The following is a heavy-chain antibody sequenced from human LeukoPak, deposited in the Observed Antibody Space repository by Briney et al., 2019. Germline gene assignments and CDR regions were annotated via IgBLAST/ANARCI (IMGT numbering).Heavy chain of an antibody. CDR3: ARYSGNYRFFDY. J-gene: IGHJ4*02. Sequence: SETLSLTRTVSSGSISSYDYYWTWIRQHPGKGLEWIGYIYHSGTTYYNPSLKSRVTISVDTSENQFSLKLTAVTAADSAMYYCARYSGNYRFFDYWGPGTLVTVSS. CDR1: SGSISSYDYY. D-gene: IGHD1-26*01. CDR2: IYHSGTT. V-gene: IGHV4-31*03.